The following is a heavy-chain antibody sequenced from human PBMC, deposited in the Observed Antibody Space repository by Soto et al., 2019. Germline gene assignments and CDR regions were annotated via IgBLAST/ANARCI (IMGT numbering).Heavy chain of an antibody. CDR2: ISAGGGKT. V-gene: IGHV3-23*01. Sequence: GGSLRLSCGASGFTFSNFAMTWVRQAPWKGLEWVSGISAGGGKTYYADSVKGRFTISRDNSRDTLYLQMNTLRADDTAVYYCAKVILGGMDLWGQGTSVTVSS. J-gene: IGHJ6*02. D-gene: IGHD7-27*01. CDR1: GFTFSNFA. CDR3: AKVILGGMDL.